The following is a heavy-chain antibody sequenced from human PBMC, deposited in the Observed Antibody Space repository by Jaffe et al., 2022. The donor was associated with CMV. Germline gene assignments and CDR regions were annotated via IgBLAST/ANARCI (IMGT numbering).Heavy chain of an antibody. D-gene: IGHD3-22*01. CDR1: GFTFSSYA. CDR2: ISGSGGST. V-gene: IGHV3-23*04. Sequence: EVQLVESGGGLVQPGGSLRLSCAASGFTFSSYAMSWVRQAPGKGLEWVSAISGSGGSTYYADSVKGRFTISRDNSKNTLYLQMNSLRAEDTAVYYCAKTLGTGSSGYYYYFDYWGQGTLVTVSS. CDR3: AKTLGTGSSGYYYYFDY. J-gene: IGHJ4*02.